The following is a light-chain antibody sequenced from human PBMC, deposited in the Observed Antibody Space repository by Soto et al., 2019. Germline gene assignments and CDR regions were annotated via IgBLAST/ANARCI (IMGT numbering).Light chain of an antibody. V-gene: IGLV2-14*01. CDR1: SRDVGAYNY. CDR2: DVS. J-gene: IGLJ1*01. Sequence: SVLTQPPSVSGSPGQSITISCTGTSRDVGAYNYASWYQQHPGEAPKLIIYDVSYRPAGVSNRFSGSKSGNTAYLTISGLQTQDEADYYCSSYTSATTYVFGTGTKVTVL. CDR3: SSYTSATTYV.